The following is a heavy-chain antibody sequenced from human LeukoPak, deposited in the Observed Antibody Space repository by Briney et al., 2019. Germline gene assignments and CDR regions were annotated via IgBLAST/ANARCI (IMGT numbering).Heavy chain of an antibody. Sequence: GESPTIPCRGSGYSFSSHWIGWVRQMPGKGLEWLGIIYPGDSDIRYSPSIQGQVIMSADKSINTADLQWSSLKASDTAIYYCARQSGGNYYVDYCCQGTLVTVSS. CDR3: ARQSGGNYYVDY. J-gene: IGHJ4*02. CDR2: IYPGDSDI. CDR1: GYSFSSHW. D-gene: IGHD4-23*01. V-gene: IGHV5-51*01.